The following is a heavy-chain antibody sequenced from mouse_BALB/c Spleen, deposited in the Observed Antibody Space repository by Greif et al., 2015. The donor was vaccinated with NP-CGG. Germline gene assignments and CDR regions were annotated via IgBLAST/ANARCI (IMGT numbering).Heavy chain of an antibody. CDR1: GYTFTNYW. CDR2: IYPGGGYT. CDR3: AREGYDLYAMDY. V-gene: IGHV1-63*02. D-gene: IGHD2-14*01. J-gene: IGHJ4*01. Sequence: LEESGAELVRPGTSVKMFCKAAGYTFTNYWIGWVKQRPGHGLEWIGDIYPGGGYTNYNEKFKGKATLTADTSSSTAYMQLSSLTSEESAIYYCAREGYDLYAMDYWGQGTSVTVSS.